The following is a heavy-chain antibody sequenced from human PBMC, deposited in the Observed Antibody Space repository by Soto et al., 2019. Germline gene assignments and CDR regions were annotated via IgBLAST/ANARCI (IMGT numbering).Heavy chain of an antibody. Sequence: PGESLKISCEGSGFTFSDYYMSWIRQAPGRGLEWISYSSNSGTFTRYSDSVKGRFSISRYNTKNFLYLQMNSLRAEDTAVYYCARSGDNYNVLDYWGQGTPVTVSS. CDR3: ARSGDNYNVLDY. J-gene: IGHJ4*02. D-gene: IGHD3-10*02. CDR1: GFTFSDYY. CDR2: SSNSGTFT. V-gene: IGHV3-11*06.